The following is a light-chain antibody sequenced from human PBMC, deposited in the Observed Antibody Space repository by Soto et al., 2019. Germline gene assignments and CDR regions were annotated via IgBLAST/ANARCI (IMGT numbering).Light chain of an antibody. CDR2: DVN. CDR1: GSDIGRYNR. Sequence: QSALTQPPSVSGSPGQSVTISCTGTGSDIGRYNRVSWYQQPPGAAPKLIIYDVNTRPSGVPDRFSGSKSDNTASLTISGLPTEDEADYCCSSYTTRSSLVFGGGTKLTVL. J-gene: IGLJ3*02. V-gene: IGLV2-18*02. CDR3: SSYTTRSSLV.